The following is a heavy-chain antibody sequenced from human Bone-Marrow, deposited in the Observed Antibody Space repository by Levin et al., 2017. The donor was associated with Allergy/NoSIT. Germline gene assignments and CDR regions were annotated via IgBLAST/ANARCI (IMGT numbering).Heavy chain of an antibody. CDR3: TKALGGDYDFWTGLPTGYFDL. D-gene: IGHD3-3*01. J-gene: IGHJ2*01. CDR2: ISFNGNNQ. Sequence: GESLKISCAASGFTFSNYGMHWVRQAPGNGLEWVAVISFNGNNQDYTDSVKGRFTISRDNSKNTPFLQMNSLRAEDTAVYYCTKALGGDYDFWTGLPTGYFDLWGRGTLVTVSS. V-gene: IGHV3-30*18. CDR1: GFTFSNYG.